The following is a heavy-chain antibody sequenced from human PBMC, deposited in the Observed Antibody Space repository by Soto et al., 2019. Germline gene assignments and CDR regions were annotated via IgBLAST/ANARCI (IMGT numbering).Heavy chain of an antibody. CDR3: ASHSSSSWFYYYGMDV. J-gene: IGHJ6*02. CDR2: IYSGGTT. D-gene: IGHD6-6*01. Sequence: EVQLVESGGGLIQPGGSLRLSCAASGFTVSSNYMSWVRQAPGKGLEWVSDIYSGGTTYYADSVKGRFTISRDNSKNTVYLQMNSLRAEDTGVYYCASHSSSSWFYYYGMDVWGQGTTVTVSS. CDR1: GFTVSSNY. V-gene: IGHV3-53*01.